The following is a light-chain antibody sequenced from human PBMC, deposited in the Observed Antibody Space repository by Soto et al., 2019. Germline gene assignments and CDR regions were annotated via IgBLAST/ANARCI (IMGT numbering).Light chain of an antibody. Sequence: QSVLTQPPSASGTPGQRVTISCSGSSSNIGGNTVNWYQQVPGTAPKLLIYSNNPRPSVVPDRFSGSKSGTSASLAISGLQSDDEADYYCAAWDGSQNAVLFGRGTKLTVL. V-gene: IGLV1-44*01. CDR1: SSNIGGNT. CDR2: SNN. J-gene: IGLJ2*01. CDR3: AAWDGSQNAVL.